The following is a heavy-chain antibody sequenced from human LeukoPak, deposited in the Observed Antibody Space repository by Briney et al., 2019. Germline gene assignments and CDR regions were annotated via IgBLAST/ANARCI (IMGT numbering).Heavy chain of an antibody. V-gene: IGHV3-7*03. CDR3: ARYSGSYEVNYYYYYGMDV. CDR2: IKQDGSEK. D-gene: IGHD1-26*01. J-gene: IGHJ6*02. Sequence: GGSLRLSCAASGFTFSSYWMSWVRQALGKGLEWVANIKQDGSEKYYVDSVKGRFTISRDNAKNSLYLQMNSLRAEDTAVYYCARYSGSYEVNYYYYYGMDVWGQGTTVTVSS. CDR1: GFTFSSYW.